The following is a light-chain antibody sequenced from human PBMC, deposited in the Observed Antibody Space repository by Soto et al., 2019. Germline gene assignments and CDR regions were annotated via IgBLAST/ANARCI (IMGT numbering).Light chain of an antibody. CDR2: GAS. Sequence: EIVLTQSPGTLSLSPGERATLSCRASQSVSSSYLAWYQQKPGQAPRLLIYGASSRATGIPDRFSGSGSGTEFTLTISRLEPEDFAVYYWQQYGSSPYTFGQGTKKEIK. J-gene: IGKJ2*01. V-gene: IGKV3-20*01. CDR3: QQYGSSPYT. CDR1: QSVSSSY.